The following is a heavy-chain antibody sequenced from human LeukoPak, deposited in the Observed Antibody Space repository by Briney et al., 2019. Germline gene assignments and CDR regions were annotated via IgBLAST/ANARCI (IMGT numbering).Heavy chain of an antibody. D-gene: IGHD1-7*01. J-gene: IGHJ4*02. V-gene: IGHV3-74*01. CDR1: GFTFSSHW. CDR3: AKVVTGTHREPFDY. CDR2: IDSDGSTT. Sequence: QSGGSLRLSCAASGFTFSSHWMHWVRQVPGEGLVWVSSIDSDGSTTNYADSVKGRFTISRDNSKNTLYLQMNSLRAEDTAVYYCAKVVTGTHREPFDYWGQGTLVTVPS.